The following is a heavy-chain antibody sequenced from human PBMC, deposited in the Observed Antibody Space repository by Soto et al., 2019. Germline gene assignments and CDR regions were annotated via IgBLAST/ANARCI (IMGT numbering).Heavy chain of an antibody. CDR2: INHSGST. Sequence: SETLSLTCAVHGGSFSGYYWSWIRQPPGKGLEWIGEINHSGSTNCNPSLKSRVTISVDTSKNQFSLKLSSVTAADTAVYYCASGYVDTAMSYWGQGTLVTVSS. CDR1: GGSFSGYY. V-gene: IGHV4-34*01. D-gene: IGHD5-18*01. CDR3: ASGYVDTAMSY. J-gene: IGHJ4*02.